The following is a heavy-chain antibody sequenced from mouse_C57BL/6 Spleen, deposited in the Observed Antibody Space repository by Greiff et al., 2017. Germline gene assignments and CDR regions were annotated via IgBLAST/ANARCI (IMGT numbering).Heavy chain of an antibody. V-gene: IGHV7-1*01. CDR3: ARGINYAMDY. Sequence: EVKLVESGGGLVQSGRSLRLSCATSGFTFSDFYMEWVRQAPGKGLEWIAASRNKANDYTTEYSASVKGRFIVSRDTSQSILYLQMNALRAEDTAMYYCARGINYAMDYWGQGTSVTVSS. CDR2: SRNKANDYTT. CDR1: GFTFSDFY. D-gene: IGHD1-2*01. J-gene: IGHJ4*01.